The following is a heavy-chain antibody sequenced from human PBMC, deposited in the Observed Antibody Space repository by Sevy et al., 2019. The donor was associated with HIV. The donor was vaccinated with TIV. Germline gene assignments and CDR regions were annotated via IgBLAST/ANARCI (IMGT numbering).Heavy chain of an antibody. J-gene: IGHJ4*02. D-gene: IGHD6-13*01. Sequence: ASVKVFCKASGRSFRNYALSWVRQAPGQGLEWMGGIIPMFGTANYVQKFQDRVTITADESTNTAYMELSSLKSHDTAVYYCAKSISWYASFDSWGQGTLVTVSS. V-gene: IGHV1-69*13. CDR1: GRSFRNYA. CDR3: AKSISWYASFDS. CDR2: IIPMFGTA.